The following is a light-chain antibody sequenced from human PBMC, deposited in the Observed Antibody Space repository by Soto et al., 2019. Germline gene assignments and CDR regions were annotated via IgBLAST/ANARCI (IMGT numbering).Light chain of an antibody. Sequence: DIQMTQSPSSLSASVGDRVTITCRATQGIRNDLAWYQQKPGIAPKRLIYAASSLQSGVPSRFSGSGSGTEFTLTISSLQPEDFATYFCLQHNSYPYIFGQGTKVDIK. CDR1: QGIRND. V-gene: IGKV1-17*01. CDR2: AAS. J-gene: IGKJ2*01. CDR3: LQHNSYPYI.